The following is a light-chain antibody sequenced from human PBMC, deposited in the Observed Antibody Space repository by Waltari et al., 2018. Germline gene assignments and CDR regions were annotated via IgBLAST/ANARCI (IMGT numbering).Light chain of an antibody. V-gene: IGKV3-20*01. CDR1: QSVSGSY. Sequence: EIVLTQSPGTLSFSPGETATLSCRASQSVSGSYLSWNQQKPGQAPRLLIYGASSRATGIPDRFSGSGSGTDFTLTISRLEPEDFGVYYCQYYGASRGPITFGQGTRLEIK. J-gene: IGKJ5*01. CDR2: GAS. CDR3: QYYGASRGPIT.